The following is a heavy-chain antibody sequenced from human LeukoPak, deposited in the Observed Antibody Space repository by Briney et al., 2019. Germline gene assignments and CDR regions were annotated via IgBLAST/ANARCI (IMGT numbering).Heavy chain of an antibody. Sequence: GGSLRLSCAASGFTFSSYSMTWVRQAPGKGLEWVSYISSSSSTIYYADSVKGRFTISRDNAKNSLCLQMNSLRAEDTAVYYCARASSYYLYYFDYWGQGTLVTVSS. CDR2: ISSSSSTI. D-gene: IGHD6-6*01. V-gene: IGHV3-48*01. J-gene: IGHJ4*02. CDR1: GFTFSSYS. CDR3: ARASSYYLYYFDY.